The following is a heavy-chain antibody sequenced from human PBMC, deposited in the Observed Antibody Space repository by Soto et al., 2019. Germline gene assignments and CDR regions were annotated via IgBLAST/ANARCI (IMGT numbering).Heavy chain of an antibody. J-gene: IGHJ4*02. CDR2: INQDGSEI. CDR3: ATIAAVRFAY. Sequence: EVQLVESGGGLVQPGGSLRLSCVASGFTFSSEYMSWVRQAPGKGLEWVGNINQDGSEIYYLDSVKGRFTISRDNAKMSVVLKMNSLRAEDTDVYYCATIAAVRFAYWGEGTVVTVSS. V-gene: IGHV3-7*02. CDR1: GFTFSSEY. D-gene: IGHD6-13*01.